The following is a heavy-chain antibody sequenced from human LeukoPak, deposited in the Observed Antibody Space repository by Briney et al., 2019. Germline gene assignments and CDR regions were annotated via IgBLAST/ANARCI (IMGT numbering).Heavy chain of an antibody. CDR2: INWNGGST. V-gene: IGHV3-20*04. D-gene: IGHD2-2*03. CDR3: SRGGLDY. CDR1: GFTFDDYG. J-gene: IGHJ4*02. Sequence: PGGSLRLSCAASGFTFDDYGMSWVRQAPGKGLEWVSGINWNGGSTGYADSVKGRFTISRDDARNTVYLQMNNLGAGDTAVYYCSRGGLDYWGQGTLVTVSS.